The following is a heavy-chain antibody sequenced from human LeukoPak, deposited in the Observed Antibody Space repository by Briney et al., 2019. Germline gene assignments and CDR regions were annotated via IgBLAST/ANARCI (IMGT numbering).Heavy chain of an antibody. CDR1: GFSFSSYA. V-gene: IGHV3-33*08. CDR3: ARGRDFGDYDFWSGYIY. CDR2: IWYDGSNK. J-gene: IGHJ4*02. D-gene: IGHD3-3*01. Sequence: GGSLRLSCAASGFSFSSYAMTWARQAPGKGLEWVAVIWYDGSNKYYADSVKGRFTISRDNSKNTLYLQMNSLRAEDTAVYYCARGRDFGDYDFWSGYIYWGQGTLVTVSS.